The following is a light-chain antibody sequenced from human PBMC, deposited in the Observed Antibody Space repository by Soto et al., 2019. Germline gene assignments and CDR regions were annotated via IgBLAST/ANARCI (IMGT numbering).Light chain of an antibody. Sequence: QSVLTQPASVSGSPGQSITISCTGTSSDVGGYEFVSWYQQHPDNAPKLIIYDVSDRPSGESSRFSGSKSANTASLTISGLQVEDGADYYCSSYTSSGTYVFGTGTKVTVL. J-gene: IGLJ1*01. CDR2: DVS. CDR3: SSYTSSGTYV. CDR1: SSDVGGYEF. V-gene: IGLV2-14*01.